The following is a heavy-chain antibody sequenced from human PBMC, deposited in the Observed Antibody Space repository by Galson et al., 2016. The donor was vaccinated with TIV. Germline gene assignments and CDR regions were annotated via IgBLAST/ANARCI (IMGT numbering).Heavy chain of an antibody. CDR1: GASLTSSTYF. CDR3: ARHGPWSFYFDN. D-gene: IGHD3-16*02. V-gene: IGHV4-39*01. Sequence: SETLSLTCTVSGASLTSSTYFWGWIRQPPGKGLEWIGSVYYSGDTYYNPSLKSRVTMSADTSKNQLSLRLSSVTAADTAVYSCARHGPWSFYFDNWGQGTLVTVSS. J-gene: IGHJ4*02. CDR2: VYYSGDT.